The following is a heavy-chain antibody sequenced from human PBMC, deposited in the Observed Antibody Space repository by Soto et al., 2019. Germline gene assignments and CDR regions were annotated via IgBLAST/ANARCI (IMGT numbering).Heavy chain of an antibody. J-gene: IGHJ6*02. CDR1: GFTFSSYS. CDR3: AKDRRGRNYYGSGSYSNPAIELGFFGMSVGMYV. V-gene: IGHV3-30*18. D-gene: IGHD3-10*01. Sequence: PGGSLRLSCAASGFTFSSYSMHWVRQAPGKGLEWVAVISYDGSNKYYADSVKGRFTISRDNSKNTLYLQMNSVGAEDTAVYYCAKDRRGRNYYGSGSYSNPAIELGFFGMSVGMYVWGQGTTVTVSS. CDR2: ISYDGSNK.